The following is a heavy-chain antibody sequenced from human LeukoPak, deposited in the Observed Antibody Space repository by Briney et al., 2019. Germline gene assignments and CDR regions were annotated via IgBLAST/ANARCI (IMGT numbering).Heavy chain of an antibody. V-gene: IGHV3-30*02. J-gene: IGHJ4*02. Sequence: GGSLRLSCAASGFTFSSYGMHWVRQAPGKGLEWVAFIRYDGGNKYYADSVKGRFTISRDNSKNTLYLQMNSLRAEDTAVYYCAYWRFGELWDYWGQGTLVTVSS. CDR3: AYWRFGELWDY. CDR2: IRYDGGNK. CDR1: GFTFSSYG. D-gene: IGHD3-10*01.